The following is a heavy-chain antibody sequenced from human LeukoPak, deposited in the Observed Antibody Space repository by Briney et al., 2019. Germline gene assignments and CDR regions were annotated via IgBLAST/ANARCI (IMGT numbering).Heavy chain of an antibody. J-gene: IGHJ3*02. D-gene: IGHD3-10*01. Sequence: GGSLRLSCAASGLTFSNAWMSWVRQAPGKGLEWVGRIKSKTDGGTTDYAAPVKGRFTISRDDSKNTLYLQMNSLKTEDTAVYYCTTEPRGYYGSGSYYKWNDAFDIWGQGTMVTVSS. V-gene: IGHV3-15*01. CDR3: TTEPRGYYGSGSYYKWNDAFDI. CDR2: IKSKTDGGTT. CDR1: GLTFSNAW.